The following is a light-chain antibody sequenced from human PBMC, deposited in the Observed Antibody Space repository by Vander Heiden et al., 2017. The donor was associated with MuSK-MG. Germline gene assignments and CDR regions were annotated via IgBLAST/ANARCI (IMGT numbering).Light chain of an antibody. V-gene: IGLV2-14*01. CDR3: SSYTSSITRV. CDR2: DVS. J-gene: IGLJ3*02. CDR1: SSDVGGYNY. Sequence: QSALTQPASVSGSPGQSITIPCTGTSSDVGGYNYVSWYQQHHGKAPKLMIYDVSTRPSGVFNRFSGSKSGNTASLTISGLQADDEADYYCSSYTSSITRVFGGGTKLTVL.